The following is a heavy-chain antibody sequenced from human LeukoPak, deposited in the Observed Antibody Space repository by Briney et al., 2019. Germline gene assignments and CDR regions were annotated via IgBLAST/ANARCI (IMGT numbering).Heavy chain of an antibody. Sequence: ASVKVSCKASGYTFTSYYMHWVRQAPGQGLEWMGIINPSGGSTSYAQKFQGRVTMTRDTSTSTVYMELSSLKSEDTAVYYCARDHHYDILTGYQTPGSWFDPWGQGTLVTVSS. CDR1: GYTFTSYY. V-gene: IGHV1-46*01. CDR3: ARDHHYDILTGYQTPGSWFDP. CDR2: INPSGGST. D-gene: IGHD3-9*01. J-gene: IGHJ5*02.